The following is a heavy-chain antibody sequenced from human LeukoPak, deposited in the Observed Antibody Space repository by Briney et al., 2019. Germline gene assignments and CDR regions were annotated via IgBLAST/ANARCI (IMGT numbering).Heavy chain of an antibody. Sequence: ASVKVSCKASGYTFTTYYMHWVRQAPGQGLEWMGIINPSGGSTSYAQKFQGRVTMTRDMSTSTVYMELSSLRSEDTAVYYCARDPWDSGYDLWGQGTLVTVSS. V-gene: IGHV1-46*01. CDR3: ARDPWDSGYDL. D-gene: IGHD5-12*01. CDR1: GYTFTTYY. J-gene: IGHJ4*02. CDR2: INPSGGST.